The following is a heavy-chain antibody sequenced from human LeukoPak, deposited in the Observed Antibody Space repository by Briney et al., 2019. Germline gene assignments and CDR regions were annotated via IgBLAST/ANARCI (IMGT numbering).Heavy chain of an antibody. D-gene: IGHD3-3*01. CDR2: MNPNSGNT. J-gene: IGHJ6*03. V-gene: IGHV1-8*01. CDR3: ARGFLVLEWLSYYYYYYMDV. CDR1: GYTFTSYD. Sequence: ASVKVSCKASGYTFTSYDINWVRQATGQGLEWMGWMNPNSGNTGYAQKFQGRVTMTRNTSISTAYMELSSLRSEDTAVYYCARGFLVLEWLSYYYYYYMDVWGKGTTVTVSS.